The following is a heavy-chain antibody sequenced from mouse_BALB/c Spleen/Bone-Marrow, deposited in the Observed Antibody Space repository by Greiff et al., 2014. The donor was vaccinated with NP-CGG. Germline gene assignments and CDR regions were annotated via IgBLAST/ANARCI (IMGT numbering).Heavy chain of an antibody. CDR1: GYTFTDYY. CDR3: ARDWDYYAMDY. CDR2: IYPGSGNT. V-gene: IGHV1-77*01. Sequence: VQLVESGAELARPGVSVKLSCKASGYTFTDYYINWVKQRTGQGLEWIGEIYPGSGNTYYNEKFKGKATLTADKSSSTAYMQLSSLTSEDSAVYFCARDWDYYAMDYWGQGTSVTVSS. J-gene: IGHJ4*01. D-gene: IGHD4-1*01.